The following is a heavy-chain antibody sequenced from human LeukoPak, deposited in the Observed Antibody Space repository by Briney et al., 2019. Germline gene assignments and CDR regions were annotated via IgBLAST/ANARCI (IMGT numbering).Heavy chain of an antibody. CDR3: ARDWAHGSFDF. V-gene: IGHV1-46*01. D-gene: IGHD3-16*01. Sequence: GASVKLSCKASGYPFTTFSLHWVRQAPGQGREWMAIINPGIFTTTYAQKLQDRITVTSDTSTATVYMELRSLRLEDTAVYFCARDWAHGSFDFWGQGTLVTVSS. J-gene: IGHJ4*02. CDR1: GYPFTTFS. CDR2: INPGIFTT.